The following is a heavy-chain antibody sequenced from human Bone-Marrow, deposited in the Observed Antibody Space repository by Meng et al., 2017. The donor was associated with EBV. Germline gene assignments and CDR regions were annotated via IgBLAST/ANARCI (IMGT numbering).Heavy chain of an antibody. CDR1: GFTFSSYS. J-gene: IGHJ4*02. V-gene: IGHV3-21*01. CDR2: ISSSSSYI. D-gene: IGHD1-14*01. CDR3: ASHRGY. Sequence: VSLVESGEGLVKPRGSPSVAGVAFGFTFSSYSMNWVRQAPGKGLEWVSSISSSSSYIYYADSVKGRFTISRDNAKNSLYLQMNSLRAEDTAVYYCASHRGYWGQGTLVTVSS.